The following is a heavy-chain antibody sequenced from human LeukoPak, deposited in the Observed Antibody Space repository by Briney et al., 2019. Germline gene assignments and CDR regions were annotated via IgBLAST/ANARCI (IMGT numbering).Heavy chain of an antibody. CDR2: ISAYNGNT. CDR3: ARDSNGYYYDSSGFADFDY. Sequence: ASVKVSCKASGYTFTSYGISWVRQAPGQGLEWMGWISAYNGNTKYSQKFQGRVTITRDTSASTAYMELSSLRSEDTAVYYCARDSNGYYYDSSGFADFDYWGQGTLVTVSS. J-gene: IGHJ4*02. D-gene: IGHD3-22*01. CDR1: GYTFTSYG. V-gene: IGHV1-18*01.